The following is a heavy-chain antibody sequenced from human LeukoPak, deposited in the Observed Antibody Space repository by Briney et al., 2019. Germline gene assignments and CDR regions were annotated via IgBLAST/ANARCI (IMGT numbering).Heavy chain of an antibody. J-gene: IGHJ5*02. V-gene: IGHV6-1*01. CDR1: GDSVSSNSAA. Sequence: PSQTLSLTCAISGDSVSSNSAAWNWIRQSPSRGLEWLGRTYYRSKWYNDYAVSVKSRITINPDTSKNQFTLHLNSVTPEDTAVYYCARDTGVRGSFGWFDPWGQGTLVTVSS. CDR2: TYYRSKWYN. CDR3: ARDTGVRGSFGWFDP. D-gene: IGHD2-15*01.